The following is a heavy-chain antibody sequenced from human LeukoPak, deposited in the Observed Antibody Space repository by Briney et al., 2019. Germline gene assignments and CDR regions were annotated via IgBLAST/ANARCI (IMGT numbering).Heavy chain of an antibody. D-gene: IGHD6-13*01. Sequence: SETLSLTCTVSGGSISSYYWNWIRQPPGKGPEWIGYIYYNGSPNYNPSLKSRLTISIDTSKNQFSLKLTSVTAADTAVYYCARESSAGTLGYWGQGTLVTVSS. CDR1: GGSISSYY. CDR2: IYYNGSP. J-gene: IGHJ4*02. CDR3: ARESSAGTLGY. V-gene: IGHV4-59*01.